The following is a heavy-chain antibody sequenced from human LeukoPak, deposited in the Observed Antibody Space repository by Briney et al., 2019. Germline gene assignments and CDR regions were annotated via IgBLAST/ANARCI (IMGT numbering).Heavy chain of an antibody. J-gene: IGHJ5*01. Sequence: PSETLSLTCTVFGSMSNHFWSGIRQPPGKGLEWIGYIYATGGTTYNPSLKSRVTMSVDTSANQFSLKLSSVTPADTAVYYFATRPAGNTWAAIFDFSSRGTLVTVSS. CDR1: GSMSNHF. D-gene: IGHD6-6*01. CDR2: IYATGGT. V-gene: IGHV4-59*11. CDR3: ATRPAGNTWAAIFDF.